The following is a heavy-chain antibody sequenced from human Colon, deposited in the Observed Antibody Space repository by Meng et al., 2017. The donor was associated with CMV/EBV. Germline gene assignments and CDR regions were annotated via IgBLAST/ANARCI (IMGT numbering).Heavy chain of an antibody. D-gene: IGHD6-13*01. J-gene: IGHJ6*02. CDR2: IRYDGAVT. V-gene: IGHV3-30*02. Sequence: GGSLRLSCASSELTFGSYGMHWVRQAPGKGLEWVAFIRYDGAVTYYADSVKGRFTISRDNSRNTLHLQINGLRADDTAVYYCAKTTDSTLLYYYYGMDVWGQGTTVTVSS. CDR3: AKTTDSTLLYYYYGMDV. CDR1: ELTFGSYG.